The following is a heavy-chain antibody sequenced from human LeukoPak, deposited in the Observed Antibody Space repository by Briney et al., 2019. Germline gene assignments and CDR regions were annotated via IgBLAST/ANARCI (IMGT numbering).Heavy chain of an antibody. D-gene: IGHD3-22*01. V-gene: IGHV4-59*01. J-gene: IGHJ6*03. CDR1: GGSISSYY. Sequence: TSETLSLTCTVSGGSISSYYWSWIRQPPGKGLEWIGYIYYSRSTNYNPSLKSRVTISVDTSKNQFSLKLSSVTAADTAVYYCASVYYYDSSGSADYYYYMDVWGKGTTVTVSS. CDR2: IYYSRST. CDR3: ASVYYYDSSGSADYYYYMDV.